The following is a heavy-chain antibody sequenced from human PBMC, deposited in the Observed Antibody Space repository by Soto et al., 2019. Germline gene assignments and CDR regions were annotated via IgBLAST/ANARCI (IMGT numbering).Heavy chain of an antibody. D-gene: IGHD1-7*01. CDR1: GGTISSYA. CDR2: IIPIFGTA. J-gene: IGHJ6*02. CDR3: ARDRGRAGTTAKTNYYYYYGMDV. V-gene: IGHV1-69*13. Sequence: GASVKVSCKASGGTISSYAISWVRQAPGQGLEWMGGIIPIFGTANYAQKFQGRVTITADESTSTAYMELSSLRSEDTAVYYCARDRGRAGTTAKTNYYYYYGMDVWGQGTTVTVSS.